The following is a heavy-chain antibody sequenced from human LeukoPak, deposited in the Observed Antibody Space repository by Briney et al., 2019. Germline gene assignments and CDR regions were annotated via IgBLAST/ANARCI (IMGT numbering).Heavy chain of an antibody. CDR3: ARAGSGRSPDWFDP. CDR1: GFTFSSYW. V-gene: IGHV3-48*04. D-gene: IGHD1-26*01. CDR2: ISSSGSTI. J-gene: IGHJ5*02. Sequence: PGGSLRLSCAASGFTFSSYWMHWVRQAPGKGLEWVSYISSSGSTIYYADSVKGRFTISRDNAKNSLYLQMNSLRAEDTAVYYCARAGSGRSPDWFDPWGQGTLVTVSS.